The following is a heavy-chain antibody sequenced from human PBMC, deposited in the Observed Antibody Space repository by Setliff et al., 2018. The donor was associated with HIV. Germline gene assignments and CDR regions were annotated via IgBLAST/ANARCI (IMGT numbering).Heavy chain of an antibody. CDR3: LLDVPLILITSPPL. V-gene: IGHV4-34*01. CDR2: INHSGNT. D-gene: IGHD1-20*01. J-gene: IGHJ4*02. Sequence: SETLSLTCVVYGGSFSDYYWSWIRQPPGKGLEWIGEINHSGNTTYNPSLKSRVTMSVDTTKNQFSLKLNTVTAADTATYYCLLDVPLILITSPPLWGQGTPVTVSS. CDR1: GGSFSDYY.